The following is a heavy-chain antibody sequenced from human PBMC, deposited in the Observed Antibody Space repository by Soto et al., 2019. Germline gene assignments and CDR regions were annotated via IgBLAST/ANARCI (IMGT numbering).Heavy chain of an antibody. D-gene: IGHD5-18*01. CDR2: ISDRGGST. Sequence: WWSLRLSCSASVFTFSNYAVSWLRQSPGRGLEWVASISDRGGSTKYADSVNGRFTISRDNSRNTLFLQMDTLRAEDTAVYYCARLPYSYVSLYFFDFWGQGTLVTVSS. V-gene: IGHV3-23*01. CDR3: ARLPYSYVSLYFFDF. CDR1: VFTFSNYA. J-gene: IGHJ4*02.